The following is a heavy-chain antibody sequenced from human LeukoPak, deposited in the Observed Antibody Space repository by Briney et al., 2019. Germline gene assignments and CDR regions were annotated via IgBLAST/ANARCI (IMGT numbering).Heavy chain of an antibody. CDR1: GFTFSSYS. J-gene: IGHJ4*02. Sequence: GGSLRLSCAASGFTFSSYSMNWVRQAPGKGLEWVSSISSSSSYIYYADSVKGRFTISRDNAKNSLYLQMNSLRAVDTAVYYCARDASTRSFDYWGQGTLVTVSS. V-gene: IGHV3-21*01. CDR3: ARDASTRSFDY. CDR2: ISSSSSYI.